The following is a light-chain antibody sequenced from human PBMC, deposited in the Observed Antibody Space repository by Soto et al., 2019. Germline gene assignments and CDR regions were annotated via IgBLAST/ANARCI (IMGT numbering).Light chain of an antibody. CDR2: GAS. J-gene: IGKJ3*01. V-gene: IGKV3-20*01. Sequence: IVLTQSPGTLSLSPGERATLSCGASQSVTNNFLAWYQQKPGQAPRLLIYGASSRATGVPDRFSGSGSGTDFTFTISRLEPGDFALYYCQQYGTPLFTFGPGTKVDIK. CDR1: QSVTNNF. CDR3: QQYGTPLFT.